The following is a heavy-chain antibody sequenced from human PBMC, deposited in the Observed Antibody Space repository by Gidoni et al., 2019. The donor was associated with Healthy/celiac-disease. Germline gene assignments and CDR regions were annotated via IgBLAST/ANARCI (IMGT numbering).Heavy chain of an antibody. CDR3: ARDRATVTLRGRFDY. Sequence: QVQLVESGVEVKKPGASVKVSCKVSGYTFTSYGISWVRQAPGQGLEWMGWISAYNGNTNYAQKLQGRVTMTTDTSTSTAYMELRSLRSDDTAVYYCARDRATVTLRGRFDYWGQGTLVTVSS. CDR1: GYTFTSYG. D-gene: IGHD4-4*01. J-gene: IGHJ4*02. CDR2: ISAYNGNT. V-gene: IGHV1-18*01.